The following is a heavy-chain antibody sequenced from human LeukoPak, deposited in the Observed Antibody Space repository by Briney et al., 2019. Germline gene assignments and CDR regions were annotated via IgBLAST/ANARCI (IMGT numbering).Heavy chain of an antibody. Sequence: SETLSLTCAVYGGSFSGYYWSWIRQPPGKGLEWIGEINHSGSTNYDPSLKSRVTISVDTSKNQFSLKLSSVTAADTAVYYCAREGADGAPRDWGQGTLGTVSS. J-gene: IGHJ4*02. D-gene: IGHD1-26*01. CDR2: INHSGST. CDR1: GGSFSGYY. CDR3: AREGADGAPRD. V-gene: IGHV4-34*01.